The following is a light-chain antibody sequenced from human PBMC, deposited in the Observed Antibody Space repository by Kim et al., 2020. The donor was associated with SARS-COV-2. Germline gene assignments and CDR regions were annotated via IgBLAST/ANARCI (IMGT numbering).Light chain of an antibody. CDR1: NLRDNC. J-gene: IGLJ2*01. Sequence: VSVSPCKTASMTCSENNLRDNCVCWYQQKPGQSPVLVIYQDSKRPSGIPERFSGVKSGNTATLTISGTQAMDGADYYCQSWDSSVVFGGGTQLTVL. CDR3: QSWDSSVV. CDR2: QDS. V-gene: IGLV3-1*01.